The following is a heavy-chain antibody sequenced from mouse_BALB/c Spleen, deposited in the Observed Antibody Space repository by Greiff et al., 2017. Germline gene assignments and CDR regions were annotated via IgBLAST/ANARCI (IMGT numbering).Heavy chain of an antibody. CDR3: ARSITTVVATSYYAMDY. CDR2: INPGSGGT. CDR1: GYAFTNYL. V-gene: IGHV1-54*01. Sequence: QVQLQQSGAELVRPGTSVKVSCKASGYAFTNYLIEWVKQRPGQGLEWIGVINPGSGGTNYNEKFKGKATLTADKSSSTAYMQLSSLTSDDSAVYFCARSITTVVATSYYAMDYWGQGTSVTVSS. J-gene: IGHJ4*01. D-gene: IGHD1-1*01.